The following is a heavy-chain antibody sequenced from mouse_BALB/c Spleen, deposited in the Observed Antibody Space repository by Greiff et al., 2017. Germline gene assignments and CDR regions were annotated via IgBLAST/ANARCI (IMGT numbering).Heavy chain of an antibody. V-gene: IGHV1-12*01. Sequence: VQLQQPGAELVKPGASVKMSCKASGYTFTSYNMHWVKQTPGQGLEWIGAIYPGNGDTSYNQKFKGKATLTADKSSSTAYMQLSSLTSEDSAVYYCAREAARATGNYYAMDYWGQGTSVTVSS. J-gene: IGHJ4*01. CDR3: AREAARATGNYYAMDY. CDR1: GYTFTSYN. CDR2: IYPGNGDT. D-gene: IGHD3-1*01.